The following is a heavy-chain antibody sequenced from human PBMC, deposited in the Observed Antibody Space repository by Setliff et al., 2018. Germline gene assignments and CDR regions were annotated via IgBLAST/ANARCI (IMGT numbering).Heavy chain of an antibody. CDR2: VFYNGNT. CDR3: ARDNKWGNSYSGSGTYSRWFDP. J-gene: IGHJ5*02. V-gene: IGHV4-39*07. CDR1: GASVGSSNYY. D-gene: IGHD3-10*01. Sequence: KPSETLSLTCIVSGASVGSSNYYWGWVRQSPEKGLQWVGSVFYNGNTYYNPSLKGRVTVSVDRSNNQFSLKLSYVTAADTAVYFCARDNKWGNSYSGSGTYSRWFDPWGQGTLVTVS.